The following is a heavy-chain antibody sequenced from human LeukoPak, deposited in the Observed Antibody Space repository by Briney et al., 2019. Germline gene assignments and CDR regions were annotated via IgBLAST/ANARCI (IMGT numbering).Heavy chain of an antibody. CDR2: MNPNSGNT. J-gene: IGHJ5*02. V-gene: IGHV1-8*01. D-gene: IGHD1-7*01. CDR1: GYTFTSYD. CDR3: ARMNFIPRAHRPNNNWIDP. Sequence: ASVKVSCKASGYTFTSYDINWVRQATGQGLEWMGWMNPNSGNTGYAQKFQGRVTMTRNTSISTAYMELSSLRSEDTAVYYCARMNFIPRAHRPNNNWIDPWGQGTLVTVSS.